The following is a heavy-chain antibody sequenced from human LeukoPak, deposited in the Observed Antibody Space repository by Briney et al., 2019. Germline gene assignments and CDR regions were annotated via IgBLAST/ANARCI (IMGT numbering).Heavy chain of an antibody. Sequence: ASVKVSRKASGYTFTSYGISWVRQAPGQGLEWMGWISAYNGNTNYAQKLQGRVTMTTDTSTSTAYTELRSLRSDDTAVYYCARDPYYDFWSGYSWFDPWGQGTLVTVSS. J-gene: IGHJ5*02. CDR3: ARDPYYDFWSGYSWFDP. CDR1: GYTFTSYG. V-gene: IGHV1-18*01. D-gene: IGHD3-3*01. CDR2: ISAYNGNT.